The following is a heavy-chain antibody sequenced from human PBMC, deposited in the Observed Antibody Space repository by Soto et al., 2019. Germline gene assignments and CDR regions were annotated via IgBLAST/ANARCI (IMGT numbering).Heavy chain of an antibody. Sequence: SETLSLTCAVYGGSISSFVYSWSWIRQPPGKGLEWIGYIYHSGSTYYNPSLKSRVTISVDRSKNQFSLKLTSVTAADTAVYYCARDKITGLFDYWGQGTLVTVSS. V-gene: IGHV4-30-2*01. D-gene: IGHD2-8*02. CDR1: GGSISSFVYS. CDR2: IYHSGST. CDR3: ARDKITGLFDY. J-gene: IGHJ4*02.